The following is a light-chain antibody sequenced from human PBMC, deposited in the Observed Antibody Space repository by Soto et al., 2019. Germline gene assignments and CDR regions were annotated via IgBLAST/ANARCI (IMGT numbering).Light chain of an antibody. J-gene: IGKJ4*01. CDR3: QQYGTAPLT. CDR2: TAS. V-gene: IGKV3-20*01. CDR1: RSVPSSY. Sequence: EIVLTQSPGILSLSPGERATLSCRASRSVPSSYLAWYQQKPGQAPRLLIFTASTRATGIPDRFSGSGFGTDFTLTISRLEHEDSAVYYCQQYGTAPLTFGGGAKVEI.